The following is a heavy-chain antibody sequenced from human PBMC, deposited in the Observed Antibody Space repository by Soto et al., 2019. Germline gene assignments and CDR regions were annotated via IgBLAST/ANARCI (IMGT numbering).Heavy chain of an antibody. CDR3: AVREGAISGNYYYCGMDV. Sequence: QVQLVQSGAEVKKPGSSVKVSCKASGGTFSSYAISWVRQAPGQGLEGMGGSIPIFGTANYAQKFQGRVTITADESTSTAYMELSSLRSEDTAVYYCAVREGAISGNYYYCGMDVWGQGTTVIVS. CDR1: GGTFSSYA. J-gene: IGHJ6*02. D-gene: IGHD3-10*01. CDR2: SIPIFGTA. V-gene: IGHV1-69*01.